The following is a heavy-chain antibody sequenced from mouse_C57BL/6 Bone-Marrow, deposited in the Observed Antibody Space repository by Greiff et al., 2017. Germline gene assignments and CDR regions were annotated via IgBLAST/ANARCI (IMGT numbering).Heavy chain of an antibody. D-gene: IGHD4-1*01. V-gene: IGHV1-26*01. Sequence: EVQLQQSGPELVKPGASVKISCKASGYTFTDYYMNWVKQSHGKSLEWIGDINPNNGGTSYNQKFKGKATLTVDKSSSTAYMELRSLTSEDSAVYYCARDWDYFDYGGQGTTLTVSS. CDR1: GYTFTDYY. J-gene: IGHJ2*01. CDR2: INPNNGGT. CDR3: ARDWDYFDY.